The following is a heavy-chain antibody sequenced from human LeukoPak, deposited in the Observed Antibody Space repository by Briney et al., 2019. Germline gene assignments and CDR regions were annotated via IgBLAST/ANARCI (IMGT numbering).Heavy chain of an antibody. CDR3: ARLIRGLLRLSDI. CDR2: INPNSGGT. V-gene: IGHV1-2*02. J-gene: IGHJ3*02. CDR1: GYTFTGYY. Sequence: ASVKVSCKVSGYTFTGYYMHWVRQAPGQGLEWMGWINPNSGGTNYAQKFQGRVTMTRDTSISTAYMELSRLRSDDTAVYYCARLIRGLLRLSDIWGQGTMVTVSS. D-gene: IGHD2-15*01.